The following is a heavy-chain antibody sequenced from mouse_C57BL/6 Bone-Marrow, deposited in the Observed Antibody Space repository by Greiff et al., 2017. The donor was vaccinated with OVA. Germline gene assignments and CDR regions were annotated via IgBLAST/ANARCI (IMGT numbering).Heavy chain of an antibody. CDR1: GYTFTSYW. Sequence: QVQLQQPGAELVRPGSSVKLSCKASGYTFTSYWKHWVKQRPIQGLEWIGNIDPSDSETHYNQKFKDKATLTVDKSSSTAYMQLSSLTSEDSAVYYCARSTYYYAMDYWGQGTSVTVSS. CDR2: IDPSDSET. CDR3: ARSTYYYAMDY. D-gene: IGHD5-1*01. J-gene: IGHJ4*01. V-gene: IGHV1-52*01.